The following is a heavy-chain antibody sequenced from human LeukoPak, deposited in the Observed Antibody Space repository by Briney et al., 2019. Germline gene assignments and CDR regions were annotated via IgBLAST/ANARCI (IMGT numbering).Heavy chain of an antibody. V-gene: IGHV4-61*02. CDR1: GGSISSGSYY. CDR3: ARDWEESGYYYYYYMDV. D-gene: IGHD1-26*01. Sequence: SQTLSLTCTVSGGSISSGSYYWSWIRQPAGKGLEWIGRIYTSGSTNYNPSLKSRVTISVDTSKNQFSLKLSSVTAADTAVYYCARDWEESGYYYYYYMDVWGKGTTVTVSS. CDR2: IYTSGST. J-gene: IGHJ6*03.